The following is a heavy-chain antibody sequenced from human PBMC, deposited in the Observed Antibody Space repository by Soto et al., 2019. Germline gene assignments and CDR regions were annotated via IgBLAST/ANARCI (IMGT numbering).Heavy chain of an antibody. CDR2: ISYDGSNK. Sequence: PGGSLRLSCAASGFTFSSYGMHWVRQAPGKGLEWVAVISYDGSNKYYADSVKGRFTISRDNSKNTLYLQMNSLRAEDTAVYYCAKDITIAVAGTPWFDPWGQGTLVTVSS. J-gene: IGHJ5*02. CDR3: AKDITIAVAGTPWFDP. D-gene: IGHD6-19*01. CDR1: GFTFSSYG. V-gene: IGHV3-30*18.